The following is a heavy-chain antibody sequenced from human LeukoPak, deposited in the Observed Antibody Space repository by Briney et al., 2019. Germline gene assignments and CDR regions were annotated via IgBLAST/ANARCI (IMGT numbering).Heavy chain of an antibody. CDR1: GFTFSSYA. J-gene: IGHJ3*02. D-gene: IGHD3-22*01. CDR3: AKDLSNYYDSSRAFDI. Sequence: GGSLRLSCAASGFTFSSYAMSWVRQAPGKGLEWVSLISGRGGSTYYADSVKGRFTVSRDNPKNTLYLQMNSLRAEDTAVYYCAKDLSNYYDSSRAFDIWGQGTMVTVSS. CDR2: ISGRGGST. V-gene: IGHV3-23*01.